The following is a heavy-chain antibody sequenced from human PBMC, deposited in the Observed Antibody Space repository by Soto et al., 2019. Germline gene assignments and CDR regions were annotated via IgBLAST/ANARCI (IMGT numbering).Heavy chain of an antibody. J-gene: IGHJ5*02. V-gene: IGHV4-59*12. CDR1: GGSISSYY. CDR2: IYYSGST. D-gene: IGHD2-21*01. Sequence: SETLSLTCTVSGGSISSYYWSWIRQPPGKGLEWIGYIYYSGSTNYSPSLQGQVTISADKSISTAYLQWSSLKASDTAMYYCARLGHGDFNWFDPWGQGTLVTVSS. CDR3: ARLGHGDFNWFDP.